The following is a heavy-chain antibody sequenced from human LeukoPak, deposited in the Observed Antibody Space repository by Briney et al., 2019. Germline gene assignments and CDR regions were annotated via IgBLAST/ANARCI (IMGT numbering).Heavy chain of an antibody. D-gene: IGHD3-10*01. CDR1: GGTFSSYA. CDR2: IIPIFGTA. CDR3: ARDPMVRGVNPSWFDP. Sequence: SVKVSCKASGGTFSSYAISWVRQAPGQGLEWMGGIIPIFGTANYAQKFQGRVTITADESTSTAYMELSSLRSEDTAVYYCARDPMVRGVNPSWFDPWGQGTLVTVSS. V-gene: IGHV1-69*13. J-gene: IGHJ5*02.